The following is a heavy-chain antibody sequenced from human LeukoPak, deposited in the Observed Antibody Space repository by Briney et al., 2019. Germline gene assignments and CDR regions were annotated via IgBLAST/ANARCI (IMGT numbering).Heavy chain of an antibody. CDR3: AKDLSGIAAAGTNY. CDR1: GFTFSSYA. CDR2: ISGSGGST. J-gene: IGHJ4*02. V-gene: IGHV3-23*01. Sequence: PGRSLRLSCAASGFTFSSYAMSWVRQAPGKGLEWVSAISGSGGSTYYADSVKGRFTISRDNSKNTLYLQMNSLRAEDTAVYYCAKDLSGIAAAGTNYWGQGTLVTVSS. D-gene: IGHD6-13*01.